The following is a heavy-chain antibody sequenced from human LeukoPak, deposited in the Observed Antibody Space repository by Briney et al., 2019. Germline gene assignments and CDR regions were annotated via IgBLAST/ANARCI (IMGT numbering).Heavy chain of an antibody. CDR1: GYSFTSHW. CDR2: IYPGDSDT. CDR3: ARGRHYCSGGSCYYFDY. D-gene: IGHD2-15*01. Sequence: GESLKISCKGSGYSFTSHWIGWVRQMPGKGLEWMGIIYPGDSDTRYSPSFQGQVTISADKSIGTAYLQWSSLKASDTAMYYCARGRHYCSGGSCYYFDYWGQGTLVTVSS. J-gene: IGHJ4*02. V-gene: IGHV5-51*01.